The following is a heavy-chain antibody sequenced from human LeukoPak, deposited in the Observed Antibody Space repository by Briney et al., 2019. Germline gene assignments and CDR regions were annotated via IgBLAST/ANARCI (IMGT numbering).Heavy chain of an antibody. D-gene: IGHD6-19*01. V-gene: IGHV1-18*01. CDR1: GYTFTSYG. CDR2: ISGYNGDT. J-gene: IGHJ4*02. CDR3: ARLAVTGHFDH. Sequence: ASVKVSCKASGYTFTSYGISWVRQAPGQGLEWMGWISGYNGDTNYAQKLQGRVTMTTDTSTSTVYMELRSLRSDDTAVYFCARLAVTGHFDHWGQGTLVTVSS.